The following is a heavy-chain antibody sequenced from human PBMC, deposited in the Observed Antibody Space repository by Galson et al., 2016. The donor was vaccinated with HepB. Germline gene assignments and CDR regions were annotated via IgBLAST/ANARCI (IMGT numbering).Heavy chain of an antibody. CDR2: ITPILGTQ. CDR3: ARQWVVGDPLNKNGRDV. J-gene: IGHJ6*02. V-gene: IGHV1-69*13. CDR1: GGTVNDFG. Sequence: SVKVSCKASGGTVNDFGISWVRQAPGQGLEWMGGITPILGTQDLAQRFLGRVAITADESTGTVYMELSSLTSEDTAVYYCARQWVVGDPLNKNGRDVWGPGTTVTVSS. D-gene: IGHD1-26*01.